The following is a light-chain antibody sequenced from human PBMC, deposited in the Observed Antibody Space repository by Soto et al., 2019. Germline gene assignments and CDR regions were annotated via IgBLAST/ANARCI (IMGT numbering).Light chain of an antibody. CDR3: QQYNRWYT. Sequence: EIVMTQSPATLSVSPGDRATLSCRASQSVTSNLAWYQQKPGQAPRLLMYGASTRATGIPARFSGSGSGTEFTLTISSLQSEDFAVYYCQQYNRWYTFGQGTKLEIK. J-gene: IGKJ2*01. V-gene: IGKV3-15*01. CDR2: GAS. CDR1: QSVTSN.